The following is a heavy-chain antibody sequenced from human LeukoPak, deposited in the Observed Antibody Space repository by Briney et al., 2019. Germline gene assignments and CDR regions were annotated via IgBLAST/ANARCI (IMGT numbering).Heavy chain of an antibody. V-gene: IGHV7-4-1*02. Sequence: ASVKVSCTASGYTFTSYAMNWVRQAPGQGLEWMGWINTNTGNPTYAQGFTGRFVFSLDTSVSTAYLQISSLKAEDTAVYYCAKKGVVGAFDIWGQGTMVTVSS. D-gene: IGHD2-15*01. CDR2: INTNTGNP. CDR3: AKKGVVGAFDI. CDR1: GYTFTSYA. J-gene: IGHJ3*02.